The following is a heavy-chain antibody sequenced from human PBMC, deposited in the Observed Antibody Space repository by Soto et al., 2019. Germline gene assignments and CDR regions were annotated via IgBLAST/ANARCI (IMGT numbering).Heavy chain of an antibody. J-gene: IGHJ2*01. CDR3: ARGGSSWSGAWYFDL. V-gene: IGHV4-59*01. Sequence: QVQLQESGPGLVKPSETLSLTCTVSGGSISHYYWSWIRQPPGKGLEWIGYIYYSGSANYNPYRKSRVIISVATSKNQFSLKLSSLTAADTAVYFCARGGSSWSGAWYFDLWGRGTLVTVSS. D-gene: IGHD6-13*01. CDR1: GGSISHYY. CDR2: IYYSGSA.